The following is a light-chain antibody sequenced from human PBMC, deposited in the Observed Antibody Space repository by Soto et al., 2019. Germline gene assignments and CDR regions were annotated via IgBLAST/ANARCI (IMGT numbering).Light chain of an antibody. V-gene: IGKV4-1*01. CDR2: WAS. Sequence: DIVMTQSPDSLAVSLGERATINCKSSQSVLYSSNNNNYLAWYQHKPGQPPKLIIYWASTRESGVPDRFSGSGSGTDFTLTISSLQAEDVAVYCCQQYYNTPYTFGQGTKLEIK. J-gene: IGKJ2*01. CDR1: QSVLYSSNNNNY. CDR3: QQYYNTPYT.